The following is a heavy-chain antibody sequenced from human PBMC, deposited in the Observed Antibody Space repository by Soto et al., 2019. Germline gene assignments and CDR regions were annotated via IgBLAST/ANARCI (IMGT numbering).Heavy chain of an antibody. CDR3: ARSQGSSTSLEIYYYYYYGMDV. D-gene: IGHD2-2*01. V-gene: IGHV1-69*01. J-gene: IGHJ6*02. CDR1: GGTFSSYA. Sequence: QVQLVQSGAEVKKPGSSVKVSCKASGGTFSSYAISWVRQAPGQGLEWMGGIIPISGTAKYAQKFQGRVTITADESTRSVYMGLSRLRSEDTAVYFCARSQGSSTSLEIYYYYYYGMDVWGQGTTVTVSS. CDR2: IIPISGTA.